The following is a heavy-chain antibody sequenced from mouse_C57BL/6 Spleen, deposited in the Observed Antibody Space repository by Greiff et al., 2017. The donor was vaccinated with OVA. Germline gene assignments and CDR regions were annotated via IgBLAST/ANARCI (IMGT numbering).Heavy chain of an antibody. J-gene: IGHJ2*01. V-gene: IGHV3-6*01. CDR1: GYSITSGYY. CDR3: ARRHYGSSPLDY. CDR2: ISYDGSN. Sequence: EVKLMESGPGLVKPSQSLSLTCSVTGYSITSGYYWNWIRQFPGNKLEWMGYISYDGSNNYNPSLKNRISITRDTSKNQFFLKLNSVTTEDTATYDCARRHYGSSPLDYWGQGTTLTVSS. D-gene: IGHD1-1*01.